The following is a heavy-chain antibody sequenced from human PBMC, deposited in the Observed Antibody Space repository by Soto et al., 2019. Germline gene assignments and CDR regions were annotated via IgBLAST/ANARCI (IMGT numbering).Heavy chain of an antibody. CDR1: GGSISSGGYY. Sequence: QVQLQESGPGLVKPSQTLTLTCTVSGGSISSGGYYWSWIRQHPGTCLEWIGSIYYSGSTYYYPALKSRVTLSVDTSKNQFFLKLSAVTAADTAVYYCARGYGPNFDYRDQGTLVTVSS. J-gene: IGHJ4*02. V-gene: IGHV4-31*03. D-gene: IGHD4-17*01. CDR2: IYYSGST. CDR3: ARGYGPNFDY.